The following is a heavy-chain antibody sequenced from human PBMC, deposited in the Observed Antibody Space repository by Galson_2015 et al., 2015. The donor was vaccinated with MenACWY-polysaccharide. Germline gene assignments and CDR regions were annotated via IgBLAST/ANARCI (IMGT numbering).Heavy chain of an antibody. CDR3: VKRSRDGYNYIVDY. CDR2: INNDGSST. D-gene: IGHD5-24*01. Sequence: SLRLSCAASGFTFNSYWMHWVRQAPGKGLVWVSHINNDGSSTNYADSVKGRFTISRDNAKNTLYLQMKSLRAEDTAVYYCVKRSRDGYNYIVDYWGQGTLVTVSS. J-gene: IGHJ4*02. CDR1: GFTFNSYW. V-gene: IGHV3-74*01.